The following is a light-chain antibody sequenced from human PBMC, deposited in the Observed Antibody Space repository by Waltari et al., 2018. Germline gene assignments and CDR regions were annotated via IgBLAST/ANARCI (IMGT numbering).Light chain of an antibody. CDR2: GAS. CDR3: QQYNNWPWT. V-gene: IGKV3-15*01. J-gene: IGKJ1*01. Sequence: ETVMTQSPATLSVSPGARATLSCRASQSVSSNLAWYQQKPGQAPRLLIYGASTRATGIPARFSGIVSGTEFTLTISSLQSEDFAVYYCQQYNNWPWTFGQGTKVEIK. CDR1: QSVSSN.